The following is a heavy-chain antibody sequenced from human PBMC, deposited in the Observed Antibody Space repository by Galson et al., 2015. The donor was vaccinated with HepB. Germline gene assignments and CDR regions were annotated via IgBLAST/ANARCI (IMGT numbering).Heavy chain of an antibody. Sequence: SLRHSCAAPGFTFSSYNMNWVRQAPGKGLEWVSSISTSSTYIYYADSVKGRFTISRDNAKNSLYLQMNSLRAEDTAVYYCVTYISGKQQFDYWGLGALVTVSS. CDR2: ISTSSTYI. J-gene: IGHJ4*02. V-gene: IGHV3-21*01. D-gene: IGHD1-20*01. CDR1: GFTFSSYN. CDR3: VTYISGKQQFDY.